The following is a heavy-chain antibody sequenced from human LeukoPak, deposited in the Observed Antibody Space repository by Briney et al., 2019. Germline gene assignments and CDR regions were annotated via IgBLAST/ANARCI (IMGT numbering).Heavy chain of an antibody. V-gene: IGHV3-23*01. J-gene: IGHJ6*02. CDR2: ISGSGGST. CDR1: GFTVSSNY. CDR3: ANAQGSYYYYGMDV. D-gene: IGHD1-26*01. Sequence: GGSLRLSCAASGFTVSSNYMSWVRQAPGKGLEWVSGISGSGGSTYYADSVKGRFTISRDNSKNTLYLQMNSLRAEDTAVYYCANAQGSYYYYGMDVWGQGTTVTVSS.